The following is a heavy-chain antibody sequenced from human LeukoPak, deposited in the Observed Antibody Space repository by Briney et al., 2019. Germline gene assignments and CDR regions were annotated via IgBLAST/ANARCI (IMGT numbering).Heavy chain of an antibody. Sequence: ASVKVSCKASGYTFTSYYMHWVRQAPGQGLEWMGIINPSGGSTNYAQKFQGRVTMTRDTSTSTVYMELSSLRSEDTAVYYCARGASRRPYQLLEVGLRWFDPWGQGTLVTVSS. J-gene: IGHJ5*02. CDR3: ARGASRRPYQLLEVGLRWFDP. CDR1: GYTFTSYY. CDR2: INPSGGST. D-gene: IGHD2-2*01. V-gene: IGHV1-46*01.